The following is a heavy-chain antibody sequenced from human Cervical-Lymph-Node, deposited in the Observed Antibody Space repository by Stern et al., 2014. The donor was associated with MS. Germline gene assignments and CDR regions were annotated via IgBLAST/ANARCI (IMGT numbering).Heavy chain of an antibody. V-gene: IGHV4-59*01. CDR3: ARVLRRRVIGAPGAGYYFDY. D-gene: IGHD6-13*01. CDR1: GDSINYNY. CDR2: IFYRGST. Sequence: QVQLVESGPGLVKPSETLSLTCTVSGDSINYNYWGWIRQPPGQALEWIGYIFYRGSTTYNPSLKTRVTISVDTSKNQFSLNLSSVTAADTAVYYCARVLRRRVIGAPGAGYYFDYWGQGTLVTVPS. J-gene: IGHJ4*02.